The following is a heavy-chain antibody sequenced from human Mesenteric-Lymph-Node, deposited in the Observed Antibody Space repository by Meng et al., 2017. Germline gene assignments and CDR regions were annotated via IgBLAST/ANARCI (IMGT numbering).Heavy chain of an antibody. Sequence: SETLSLTCTVSGGSISSGSYYWSWIRQPPGKGLEWIGEINHSGSTNYNPSLKSRVTISVDTSKNQFSLKLSSVTAADTAVYYCARGRSSGYYRGVYFQHWGQGTLVTVSS. CDR2: INHSGST. CDR3: ARGRSSGYYRGVYFQH. D-gene: IGHD3-22*01. J-gene: IGHJ1*01. CDR1: GGSISSGSYY. V-gene: IGHV4-39*07.